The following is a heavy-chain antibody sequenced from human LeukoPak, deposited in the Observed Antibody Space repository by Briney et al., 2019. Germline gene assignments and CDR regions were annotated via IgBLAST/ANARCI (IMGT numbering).Heavy chain of an antibody. D-gene: IGHD3-10*01. CDR2: ISYDGSDK. V-gene: IGHV3-30*04. Sequence: PGGSLRLSCAASGFTFSSYAMSWVRQAPGKGLEWVAVISYDGSDKYYADSVKGRFTISRDNSKNTLYLQMNSLRAEDTAVYYCARVGGSGSYYTDNWFDPWAREPWSPSPQ. CDR1: GFTFSSYA. CDR3: ARVGGSGSYYTDNWFDP. J-gene: IGHJ5*02.